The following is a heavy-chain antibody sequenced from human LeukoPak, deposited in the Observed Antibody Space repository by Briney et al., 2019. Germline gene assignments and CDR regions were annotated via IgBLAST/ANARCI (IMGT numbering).Heavy chain of an antibody. CDR2: INSDGSNT. CDR3: ARSFNGAYFYY. D-gene: IGHD3-10*01. Sequence: GGSLRLFCAASGFTFNNFLMHWGPQAPGKGLGWVSRINSDGSNTYYADSVKGRFTISRDNSKNTLYLQMNSLRAEDTAVDDSARSFNGAYFYYWGQGTLVTVSS. J-gene: IGHJ4*02. CDR1: GFTFNNFL. V-gene: IGHV3-74*01.